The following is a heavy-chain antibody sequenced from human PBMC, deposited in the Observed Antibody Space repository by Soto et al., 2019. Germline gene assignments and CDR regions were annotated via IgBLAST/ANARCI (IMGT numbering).Heavy chain of an antibody. CDR2: IYHSGST. CDR1: GGSISSSNW. D-gene: IGHD2-2*01. V-gene: IGHV4-4*02. CDR3: ASRIVVVPAAPNWFAP. J-gene: IGHJ5*02. Sequence: SETLSLTCAVSGGSISSSNWWSLVRQPPGKGLEWIGEIYHSGSTNYNPSLKSRVTISVDKSKNQFSLKLSSVTAADTAVYYCASRIVVVPAAPNWFAPWGQGTLVTVSS.